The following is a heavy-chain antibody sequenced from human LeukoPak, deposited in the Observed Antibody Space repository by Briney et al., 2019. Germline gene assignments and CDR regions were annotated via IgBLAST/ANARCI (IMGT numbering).Heavy chain of an antibody. J-gene: IGHJ6*03. D-gene: IGHD6-25*01. V-gene: IGHV3-48*01. Sequence: PGGSLRLSCAASGFTFSSYTMNWVRQPPGEGLEWVSNIGTSSTTRYYADSVKGRFTISRDNAKNSLYLQMNSLRADDTAVYYCARFAAGGSYYYYMDVWGKGTTVTVSS. CDR1: GFTFSSYT. CDR2: IGTSSTTR. CDR3: ARFAAGGSYYYYMDV.